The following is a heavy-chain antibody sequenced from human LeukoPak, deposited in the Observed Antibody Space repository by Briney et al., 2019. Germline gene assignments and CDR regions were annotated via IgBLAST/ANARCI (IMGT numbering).Heavy chain of an antibody. CDR1: GGTFSSYA. D-gene: IGHD3-10*01. Sequence: SVTVSCKASGGTFSSYAISWVRQAPGQGLEWMGGIIPIFGTANYAQKFQGRVTITADESTSTAYMELSSLRSEDTAVYYCAGTYYYGSGSPPRLGSIDYWGQGTLVTVSS. J-gene: IGHJ4*02. V-gene: IGHV1-69*13. CDR2: IIPIFGTA. CDR3: AGTYYYGSGSPPRLGSIDY.